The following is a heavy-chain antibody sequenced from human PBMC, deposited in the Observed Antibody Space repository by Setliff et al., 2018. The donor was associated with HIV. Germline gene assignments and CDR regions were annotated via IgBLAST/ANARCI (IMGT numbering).Heavy chain of an antibody. J-gene: IGHJ4*02. Sequence: SETLSLTCTVSGGSVSSYYWSWIRQHPGKGLEWIGYIYHGGITYYNPSLKSRVTISLDTPKNQFSLKLSSVTAADTAVYYCARGIAAAEGYFDYWGQGILVTVSS. V-gene: IGHV4-59*06. CDR1: GGSVSSYY. CDR3: ARGIAAAEGYFDY. CDR2: IYHGGIT. D-gene: IGHD6-13*01.